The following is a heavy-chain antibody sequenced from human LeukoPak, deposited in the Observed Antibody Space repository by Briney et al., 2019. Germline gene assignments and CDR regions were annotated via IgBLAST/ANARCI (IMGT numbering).Heavy chain of an antibody. CDR2: ISGSGGST. V-gene: IGHV3-23*01. CDR3: AKDSPYGDYGSYFDY. Sequence: GGSLRLSCAASGFTFSSYAMSWVRQAPVKGLEWVSAISGSGGSTYYADSVKGRFTISRDNSKNTLYLQMNSLRAEDTAVYYCAKDSPYGDYGSYFDYWGQGTLVTVSS. CDR1: GFTFSSYA. D-gene: IGHD4-17*01. J-gene: IGHJ4*02.